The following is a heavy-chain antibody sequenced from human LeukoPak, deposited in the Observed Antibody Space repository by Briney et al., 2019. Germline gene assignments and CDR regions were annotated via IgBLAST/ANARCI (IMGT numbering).Heavy chain of an antibody. CDR2: ISSSSSTI. CDR3: ARVRCTNGVCYLDY. V-gene: IGHV3-48*01. J-gene: IGHJ4*02. Sequence: GGSLRLSCAASGFTFSSYSMNWVRQAPGKVLEWVSYISSSSSTIYYADSVKGRFTISRDNAKNSLYLQMNSLRAEDTAVYYCARVRCTNGVCYLDYWGQGTLVTVSS. CDR1: GFTFSSYS. D-gene: IGHD2-8*01.